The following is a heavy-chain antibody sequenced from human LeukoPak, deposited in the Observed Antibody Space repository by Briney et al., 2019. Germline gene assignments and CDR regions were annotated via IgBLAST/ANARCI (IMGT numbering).Heavy chain of an antibody. CDR1: GFTFTSYS. J-gene: IGHJ4*02. D-gene: IGHD4-11*01. V-gene: IGHV3-23*01. Sequence: GGSLRLSCAASGFTFTSYSMNWVRQAPGKGLEWVSAISGSGGSTYYADSVKGRFTISRDNSKNTLYLQMNSLRAEDTAVYYCAKDTGVTTVEYWGQGTLVTVSS. CDR3: AKDTGVTTVEY. CDR2: ISGSGGST.